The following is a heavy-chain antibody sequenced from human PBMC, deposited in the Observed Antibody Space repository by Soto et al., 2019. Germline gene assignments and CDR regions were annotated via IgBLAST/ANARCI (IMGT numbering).Heavy chain of an antibody. J-gene: IGHJ4*02. V-gene: IGHV5-51*01. CDR2: IFPDDSDT. CDR3: ARLDYGSGTPHFDV. Sequence: PGESLKISCQVSGYSFTSYWIGWVRQMPGKGLEWMAMIFPDDSDTGYSPSFQGRVTISVDKSTSTASLQWHSLEASDTAMYYCARLDYGSGTPHFDVWGQGTQVTVSS. CDR1: GYSFTSYW. D-gene: IGHD3-10*01.